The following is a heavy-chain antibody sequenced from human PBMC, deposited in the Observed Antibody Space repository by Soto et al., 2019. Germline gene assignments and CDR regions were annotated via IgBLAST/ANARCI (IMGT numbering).Heavy chain of an antibody. CDR1: GGSISDHY. D-gene: IGHD2-21*01. CDR2: VWYNGDT. CDR3: ASGLNGLTY. J-gene: IGHJ4*01. Sequence: SETLSLTCTVSGGSISDHYYMWIRQPPGKGLEWIGFVWYNGDTNYNPSLKSRVTISVDTSKKYFSLNLISVTAADTALYLCASGLNGLTYWGHGTLVTAPQ. V-gene: IGHV4-59*11.